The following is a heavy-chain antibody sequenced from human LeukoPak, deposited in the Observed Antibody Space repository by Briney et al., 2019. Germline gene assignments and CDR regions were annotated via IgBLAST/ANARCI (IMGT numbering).Heavy chain of an antibody. D-gene: IGHD3-3*01. Sequence: SETLSLTCTVSGGSISSSSYYWGWIRQPPGKGLEWIGSIYYSGSTYYNPSLKSRVTISVDTSKNQFSLKLSSVTAADTAVYYWARGRITIFGVVISDAFDIWGQGTMVTVSS. V-gene: IGHV4-39*07. CDR1: GGSISSSSYY. CDR3: ARGRITIFGVVISDAFDI. J-gene: IGHJ3*02. CDR2: IYYSGST.